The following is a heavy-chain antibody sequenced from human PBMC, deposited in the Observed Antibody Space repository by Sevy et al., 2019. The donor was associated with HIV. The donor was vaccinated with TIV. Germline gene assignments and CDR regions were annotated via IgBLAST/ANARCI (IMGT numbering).Heavy chain of an antibody. CDR3: ARLITMVRGVSLHYGMDV. D-gene: IGHD3-10*01. V-gene: IGHV4-31*03. CDR2: IYYSGST. Sequence: SETLSLTCTVSGGSISSGGYYWSWIRQHPGKGLEWIGYIYYSGSTYYNPSLKSRVTISVDTSKYQFSLKLSSVTAADTAVYYCARLITMVRGVSLHYGMDVWGQGTTVTVSS. CDR1: GGSISSGGYY. J-gene: IGHJ6*02.